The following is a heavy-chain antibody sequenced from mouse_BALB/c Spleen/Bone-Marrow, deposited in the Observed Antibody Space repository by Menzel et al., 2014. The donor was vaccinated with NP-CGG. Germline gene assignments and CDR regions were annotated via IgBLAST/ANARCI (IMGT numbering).Heavy chain of an antibody. Sequence: EVKLMESGAELVKPGASVKLSCTGSGFNIKDTYMHWVKQRPEQGLEWIGRIDPANGNTKYDPKFQGKATITADTSSNTTYLQLSSLASYDAAVYYGSPYYRYSFDYWGQGTPLTVSS. CDR3: SPYYRYSFDY. J-gene: IGHJ2*01. D-gene: IGHD2-14*01. V-gene: IGHV14-3*02. CDR2: IDPANGNT. CDR1: GFNIKDTY.